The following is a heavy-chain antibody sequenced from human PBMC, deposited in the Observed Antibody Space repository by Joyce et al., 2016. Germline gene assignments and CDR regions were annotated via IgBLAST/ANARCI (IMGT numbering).Heavy chain of an antibody. CDR1: GGPFRGFF. CDR2: INNSGVT. J-gene: IGHJ4*02. CDR3: ARSQWLAPLMY. V-gene: IGHV4-34*01. D-gene: IGHD6-19*01. Sequence: QVQLQQWGAGLLKPSETLSLTCAVSGGPFRGFFWTWVRQPPGKGLEWFGDINNSGVTNYNPSLKTRVTFSVDTSKNQFSLKLTSLSAADTAVYYCARSQWLAPLMYWGQGTPVTVSS.